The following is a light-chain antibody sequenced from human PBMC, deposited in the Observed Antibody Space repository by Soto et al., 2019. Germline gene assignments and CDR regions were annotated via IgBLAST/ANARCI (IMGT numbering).Light chain of an antibody. CDR3: KKHGLSTRT. J-gene: IGKJ3*01. Sequence: EIVLTQSPDTLSLSPGERATLSCRASQSVTSSYLAWYQHKPGQAPRLLIYGASLRATGIPDRFSGSASGTDFSLTISRLEPEAFAVYYCKKHGLSTRTFGPGNRVEIK. V-gene: IGKV3-20*01. CDR1: QSVTSSY. CDR2: GAS.